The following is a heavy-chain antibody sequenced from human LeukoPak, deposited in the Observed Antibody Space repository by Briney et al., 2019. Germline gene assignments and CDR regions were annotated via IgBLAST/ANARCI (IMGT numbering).Heavy chain of an antibody. V-gene: IGHV3-53*01. Sequence: GGSLRLSCAASGFTVSSNYMSWVRQAPGKGLEWVSVIYSGGSTYYADSVKGRFTISRDNSKNTLYLQMNSLRDEDTAVYYCARERFEIRGYYYVDVWGKGTTVTVSS. J-gene: IGHJ6*03. CDR1: GFTVSSNY. CDR2: IYSGGST. CDR3: ARERFEIRGYYYVDV. D-gene: IGHD3-10*01.